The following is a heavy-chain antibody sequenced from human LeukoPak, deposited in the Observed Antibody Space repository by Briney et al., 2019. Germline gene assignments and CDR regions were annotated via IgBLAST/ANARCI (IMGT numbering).Heavy chain of an antibody. D-gene: IGHD1-26*01. J-gene: IGHJ4*02. CDR3: AKDVGKWESLHFFDY. CDR2: INHSGST. V-gene: IGHV4-34*01. CDR1: GGSFSGYY. Sequence: PSETLSLTCAVYGGSFSGYYWSWIRQPPGKGLEWIGEINHSGSTNYNPSLKSRVTISVDTSKNQFSLKLSSVTAADTAVYYCAKDVGKWESLHFFDYWGQGTLVTVSS.